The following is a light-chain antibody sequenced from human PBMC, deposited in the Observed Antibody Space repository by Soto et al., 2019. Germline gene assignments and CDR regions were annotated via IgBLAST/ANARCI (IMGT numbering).Light chain of an antibody. CDR2: DAS. V-gene: IGKV1-33*01. Sequence: DIQMTQSPSSLSASVGDRVTITCQASQDISNYLNWYQQKPGKAPKLLIYDASNLETGVPSKFSGSGSGTDFTLTISNLQPEDFATYYCQQYYSYPFTFGPGTKVDIK. CDR3: QQYYSYPFT. J-gene: IGKJ3*01. CDR1: QDISNY.